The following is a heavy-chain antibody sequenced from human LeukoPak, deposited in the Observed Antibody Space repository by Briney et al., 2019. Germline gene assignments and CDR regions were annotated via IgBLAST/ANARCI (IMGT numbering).Heavy chain of an antibody. CDR1: GFVFSNAW. CDR2: IKRKTEGVTT. J-gene: IGHJ5*02. V-gene: IGHV3-15*01. Sequence: PGGSLRLSSAASGFVFSNAWMTWVRQAPGKGLEWVGRIKRKTEGVTTDYAAPVKGRFTISRDDSKNTLYLQMNSLKTEDTAVYYCVTGLNDPWGQGTLVTVSS. CDR3: VTGLNDP.